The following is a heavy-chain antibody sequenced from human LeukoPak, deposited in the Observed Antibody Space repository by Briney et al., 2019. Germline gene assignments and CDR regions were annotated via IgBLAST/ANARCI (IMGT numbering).Heavy chain of an antibody. CDR3: ARDEIVATIKYDY. J-gene: IGHJ4*02. CDR2: INHRGST. V-gene: IGHV4-34*01. Sequence: PSETLSLTCVVYGGSFSGYYWSWIRQSPGKGLEWIGEINHRGSTNYNPSLKRRVTISLDTSKNQFSLKLSSVTAADTAVYYCARDEIVATIKYDYWGQGTLVTVSS. D-gene: IGHD5-12*01. CDR1: GGSFSGYY.